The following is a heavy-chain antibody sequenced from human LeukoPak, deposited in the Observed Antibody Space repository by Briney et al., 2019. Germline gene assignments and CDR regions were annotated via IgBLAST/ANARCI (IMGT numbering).Heavy chain of an antibody. J-gene: IGHJ4*02. V-gene: IGHV4-59*01. CDR1: GGSFSGYY. CDR2: IYYSGST. Sequence: SETLSLTCAVYGGSFSGYYWSWIRQPPGKGLEWIGYIYYSGSTNYNPSLKSRVTISVDTSKNQFSLKLSSVTAADTAVYYCARAYYSSSWYYFDYWGQGTLVTVSS. CDR3: ARAYYSSSWYYFDY. D-gene: IGHD6-13*01.